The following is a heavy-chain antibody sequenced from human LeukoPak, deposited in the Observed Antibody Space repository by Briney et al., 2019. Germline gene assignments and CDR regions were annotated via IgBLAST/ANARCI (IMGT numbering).Heavy chain of an antibody. CDR1: GFTFSSYA. CDR2: ISGSGGST. V-gene: IGHV3-23*01. Sequence: HPGGSLRLSCAASGFTFSSYAMSWVRQAPGKGLEWVSAISGSGGSTYYADSVKGRFTISRDNSKNTLYLQMNSLTVEDTATYYCAKDQNYQLRLWGQGTLVTVSS. CDR3: AKDQNYQLRL. J-gene: IGHJ4*02. D-gene: IGHD2-2*01.